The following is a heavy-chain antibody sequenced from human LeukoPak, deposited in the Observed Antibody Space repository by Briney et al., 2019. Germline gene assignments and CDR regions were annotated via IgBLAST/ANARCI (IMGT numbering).Heavy chain of an antibody. D-gene: IGHD2-2*01. CDR3: ARAQRGYCSSTSCYYFDF. J-gene: IGHJ4*02. CDR2: ISISSSSI. Sequence: GGSLRLSCAASGFTFSTYSMNWVRQAPGKGLEWVSSISISSSSIYYADSMKGRFTISRDNAKNSLYLQMNSLRAEDTAVYYCARAQRGYCSSTSCYYFDFWGQGTLVTVSS. CDR1: GFTFSTYS. V-gene: IGHV3-21*01.